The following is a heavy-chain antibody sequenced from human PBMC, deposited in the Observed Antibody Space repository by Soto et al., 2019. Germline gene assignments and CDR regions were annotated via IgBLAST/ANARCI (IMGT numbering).Heavy chain of an antibody. J-gene: IGHJ5*02. CDR2: IIPIFGTA. CDR1: GGTFSSYA. CDR3: ARGGGSYPFDNWFDP. Sequence: QVQLVQSVAEVKKPGSSVKVSCKASGGTFSSYAISWVRQAPGQGLEWMGGIIPIFGTANYAQKFQGRVTITADESTSTADMELSSLSSEDTAVYYCARGGGSYPFDNWFDPWGQGTLVTVS. D-gene: IGHD3-16*01. V-gene: IGHV1-69*01.